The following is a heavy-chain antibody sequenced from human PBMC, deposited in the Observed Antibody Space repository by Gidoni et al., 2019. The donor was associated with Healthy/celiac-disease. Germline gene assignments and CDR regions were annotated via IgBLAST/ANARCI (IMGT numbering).Heavy chain of an antibody. D-gene: IGHD3-16*01. J-gene: IGHJ2*01. CDR2: IGTAGDT. V-gene: IGHV3-13*04. CDR1: GFTFSSYD. CDR3: ARDINPVGGERYFDL. Sequence: EVQLVESGGGLVQPGGSLRLSCAASGFTFSSYDMHWVRQATGKGLEWVSAIGTAGDTYYPGSVKGRFTISRENAKYSLYLQMNSLRAGDTAVYYCARDINPVGGERYFDLWGRGTLVTVSS.